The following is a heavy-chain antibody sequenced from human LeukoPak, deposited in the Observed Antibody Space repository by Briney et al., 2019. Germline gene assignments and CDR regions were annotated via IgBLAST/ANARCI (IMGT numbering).Heavy chain of an antibody. CDR2: ISAYNGNT. V-gene: IGHV1-18*01. CDR3: ARASIGTTVTTINWFDP. CDR1: GYTFTSYG. J-gene: IGHJ5*02. D-gene: IGHD4-17*01. Sequence: ASVKVSCKASGYTFTSYGISWVRQAPGQGLEWMGWISAYNGNTNYAQKLQGRVTMTTDTSTSTAYMELRSLRSDGTAVYYCARASIGTTVTTINWFDPWGQGTLVTVSS.